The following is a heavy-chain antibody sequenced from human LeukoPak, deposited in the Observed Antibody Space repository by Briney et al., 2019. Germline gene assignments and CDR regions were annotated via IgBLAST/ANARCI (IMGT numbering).Heavy chain of an antibody. Sequence: PGGSLRLSCAASGFSVSSYGMHWVRQAPGKGLEWVSHISSSSSYIYYADSVEGRFTISRDNAKNSLYLQMNSLRAEDTAVYYCARDRGRYYDILTGRANHSYFDYWGQGTLVTVSS. J-gene: IGHJ4*02. CDR2: ISSSSSYI. CDR1: GFSVSSYG. D-gene: IGHD3-9*01. CDR3: ARDRGRYYDILTGRANHSYFDY. V-gene: IGHV3-21*01.